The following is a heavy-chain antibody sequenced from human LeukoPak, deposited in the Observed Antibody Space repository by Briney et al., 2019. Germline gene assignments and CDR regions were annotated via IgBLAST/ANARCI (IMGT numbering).Heavy chain of an antibody. CDR1: GFTFSSYS. D-gene: IGHD3-10*01. Sequence: GGSLRLSCAASGFTFSSYSMNWVRQAAGKGLEWVSSISSSSSYMYSADSVKGRFTISRDNAKNSLYLQMSSLRAEDTAVYYCARLASYYGSGSYYPFDYWGQGTLVTVSS. V-gene: IGHV3-21*01. J-gene: IGHJ4*02. CDR3: ARLASYYGSGSYYPFDY. CDR2: ISSSSSYM.